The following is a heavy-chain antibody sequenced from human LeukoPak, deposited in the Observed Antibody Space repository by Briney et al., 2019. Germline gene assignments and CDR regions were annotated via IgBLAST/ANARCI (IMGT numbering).Heavy chain of an antibody. V-gene: IGHV1-69*05. D-gene: IGHD3-10*01. CDR1: GYTFTGYY. Sequence: SVKVSCKASGYTFTGYYMHWVRQAPGQGLEWMGGIIPIFGTANYAQKFQGRVTITTDESTSTAYMELSSLRSEDTAVYYCASSGAYYYYYYMDVWGKGTTVTVSS. CDR2: IIPIFGTA. CDR3: ASSGAYYYYYYMDV. J-gene: IGHJ6*03.